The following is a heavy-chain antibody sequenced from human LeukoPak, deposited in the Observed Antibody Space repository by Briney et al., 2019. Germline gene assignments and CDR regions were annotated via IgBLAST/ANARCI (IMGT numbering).Heavy chain of an antibody. CDR1: GGTFSSYA. CDR2: IIPIFGTA. J-gene: IGHJ6*03. D-gene: IGHD3-10*01. V-gene: IGHV1-69*13. Sequence: ASVKVSCKASGGTFSSYAISWVRQAPGQGLEWMGGIIPIFGTANYAQKFQGRVTITADESTSTAYMELSSLRSEDTAVYYCARDGGGSGSLMYYYYYMDVWGKGTTVTVSS. CDR3: ARDGGGSGSLMYYYYYMDV.